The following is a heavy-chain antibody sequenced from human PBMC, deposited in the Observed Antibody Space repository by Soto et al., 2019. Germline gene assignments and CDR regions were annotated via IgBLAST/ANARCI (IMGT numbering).Heavy chain of an antibody. V-gene: IGHV3-30-3*01. CDR3: ARGGEIQLWLGEYYYYGMDV. CDR2: ISYDGSNK. Sequence: GGSLRLSCAASGFTFSSYAMHWVRQAPGKGLEWVAVISYDGSNKYYADSVKGRFTISRDNSKNTLYLQMNSLRAEDTAVYYCARGGEIQLWLGEYYYYGMDVWGQGTTVTVSS. J-gene: IGHJ6*02. D-gene: IGHD5-18*01. CDR1: GFTFSSYA.